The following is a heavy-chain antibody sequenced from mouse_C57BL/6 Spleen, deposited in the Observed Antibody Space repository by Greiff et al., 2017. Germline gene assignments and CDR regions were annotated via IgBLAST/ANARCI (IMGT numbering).Heavy chain of an antibody. CDR2: INPYNGGT. D-gene: IGHD1-1*01. J-gene: IGHJ1*03. CDR3: ARSGGSMWYFDV. CDR1: GYTFTDYY. V-gene: IGHV1-19*01. Sequence: VQLQQSGPVLVKPGASVKMSCKASGYTFTDYYMNWVKQSHGKSLEWIGVINPYNGGTSYNQKFKGKATLTVDKSSSTAYMELNSLTAEDSAVYYCARSGGSMWYFDVWGTGTTVTVSS.